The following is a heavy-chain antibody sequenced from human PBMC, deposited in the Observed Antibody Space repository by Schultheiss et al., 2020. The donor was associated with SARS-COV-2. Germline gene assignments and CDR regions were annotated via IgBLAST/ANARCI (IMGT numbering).Heavy chain of an antibody. J-gene: IGHJ5*02. CDR3: ARYEQVGRVNWFDP. V-gene: IGHV4-31*03. CDR1: GGSISSGGYH. D-gene: IGHD6-6*01. Sequence: SQTLSLTCPVSGGSISSGGYHWSWIRQHPGKGLEWIGHIYYSGTTHYNPSLKSRLTISVDTSKNQFSLKLSSVTAADTAVYYCARYEQVGRVNWFDPWGQGNLVTVAS. CDR2: IYYSGTT.